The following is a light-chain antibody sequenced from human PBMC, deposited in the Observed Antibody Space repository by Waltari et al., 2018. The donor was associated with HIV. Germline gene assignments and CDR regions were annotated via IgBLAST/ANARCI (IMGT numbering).Light chain of an antibody. V-gene: IGLV2-11*01. CDR2: DVT. CDR1: SSDVGGYNY. CDR3: CTYAGRYAWV. Sequence: QSALTQPRSVSGSPGQSVTISCSGTSSDVGGYNYVSWYQQHPGKAPKLMFYDVTERPSGVPVRCSGSKSGNTASLTISGLQADDEADYYCCTYAGRYAWVFGGGTELTVL. J-gene: IGLJ3*02.